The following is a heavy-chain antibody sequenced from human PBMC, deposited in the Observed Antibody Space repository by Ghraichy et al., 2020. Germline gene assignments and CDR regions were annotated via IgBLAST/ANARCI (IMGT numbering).Heavy chain of an antibody. J-gene: IGHJ3*02. CDR1: GYSFTTYW. CDR2: IYPGDSDT. V-gene: IGHV5-51*01. Sequence: GESLNISCKGSGYSFTTYWIGWVRQMPGKGLEWMGIIYPGDSDTRYSPSFQGQVTISADKSISTAYLQWSSLKASDTAMYYCARPSLKVGATRGDAFDIWGQGTMVTVS. D-gene: IGHD1-26*01. CDR3: ARPSLKVGATRGDAFDI.